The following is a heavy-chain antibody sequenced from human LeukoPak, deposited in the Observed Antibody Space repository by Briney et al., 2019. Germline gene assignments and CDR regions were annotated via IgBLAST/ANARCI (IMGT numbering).Heavy chain of an antibody. J-gene: IGHJ1*01. CDR1: GGTFSSYA. D-gene: IGHD6-13*01. V-gene: IGHV1-69*04. CDR2: MIPIFGIA. CDR3: ARDLGIAAAAYAEYFQH. Sequence: ASVKVSCKASGGTFSSYAISWVRQAPGQGLEWMGRMIPIFGIANYAQKFQGRVTITADKSTSTAYMELSSLRSEDTAVYYCARDLGIAAAAYAEYFQHWGQGTLVTVSS.